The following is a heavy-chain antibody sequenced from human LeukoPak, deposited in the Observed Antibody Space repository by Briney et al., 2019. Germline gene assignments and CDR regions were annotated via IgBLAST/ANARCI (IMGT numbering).Heavy chain of an antibody. Sequence: ASVKVSCKASGFTFTSSAMQWVRRARGQRLEWIGWIVVGSGNTNYAQKFQERVTITRDMSTSTAYMELSSLRSEDTAVYYCAAIPYYDYGGIYYFDYWGRGTLVTVSS. CDR3: AAIPYYDYGGIYYFDY. J-gene: IGHJ4*02. CDR2: IVVGSGNT. V-gene: IGHV1-58*02. D-gene: IGHD4/OR15-4a*01. CDR1: GFTFTSSA.